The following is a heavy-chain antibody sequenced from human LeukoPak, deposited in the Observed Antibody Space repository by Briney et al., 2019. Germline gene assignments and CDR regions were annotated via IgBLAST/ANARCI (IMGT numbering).Heavy chain of an antibody. CDR1: GGTFSSYA. CDR3: ARGRDGYNFYFDY. D-gene: IGHD5-24*01. J-gene: IGHJ4*01. CDR2: IIPIFGTA. V-gene: IGHV1-69*13. Sequence: GASVKVSCKASGGTFSSYAISWVRQAPGQGLEWMGGIIPIFGTANYAQKFQGRVTITADESTSTAYMELSSLRSEDTAVYYCARGRDGYNFYFDYWGQEPWSPSPQ.